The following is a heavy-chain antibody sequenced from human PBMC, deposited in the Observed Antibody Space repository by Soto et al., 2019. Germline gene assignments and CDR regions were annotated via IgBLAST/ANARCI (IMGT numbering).Heavy chain of an antibody. V-gene: IGHV1-46*01. CDR3: ARDPSGGWPPFDY. J-gene: IGHJ4*02. D-gene: IGHD2-15*01. CDR1: GYTFTSYY. Sequence: QVQLVQSGAEVKKPGASVKVSCKASGYTFTSYYIHWVQQPPGQGFEWMGIINPSGGSTSYAQKFQGRVTMTRDTSTSTVYMELSSLRSEDTAVYYCARDPSGGWPPFDYWGQGTLVTVSS. CDR2: INPSGGST.